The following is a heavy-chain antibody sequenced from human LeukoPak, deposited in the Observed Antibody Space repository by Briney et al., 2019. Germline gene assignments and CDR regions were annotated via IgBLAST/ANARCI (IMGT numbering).Heavy chain of an antibody. V-gene: IGHV5-51*01. CDR3: ARMSNGYFYS. Sequence: GESLKFSCKAAGYSFTSYWIGWVRQMPGKGLEWMGIIYPGDSDTRYSPSFQGQVTISANKSISTAYLQWSSLKASDTAMYYCARMSNGYFYSWGHRNLVTVSS. CDR1: GYSFTSYW. D-gene: IGHD2-8*01. CDR2: IYPGDSDT. J-gene: IGHJ4*01.